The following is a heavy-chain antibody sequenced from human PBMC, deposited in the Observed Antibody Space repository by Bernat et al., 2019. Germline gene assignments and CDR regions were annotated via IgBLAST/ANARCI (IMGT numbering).Heavy chain of an antibody. CDR2: ISYDGSNK. V-gene: IGHV3-30-3*01. Sequence: VQLVESGGGVVQPGRSLRLSCAASGFTFSSYAMHWVRQAPGKGLEWVAVISYDGSNKYYADSVKGRFTISRDNSKNTLYLQMNSLRAEDTAVYYCAREGWFGELLGLDYWGQGTLVTVSS. CDR3: AREGWFGELLGLDY. D-gene: IGHD3-10*01. CDR1: GFTFSSYA. J-gene: IGHJ4*02.